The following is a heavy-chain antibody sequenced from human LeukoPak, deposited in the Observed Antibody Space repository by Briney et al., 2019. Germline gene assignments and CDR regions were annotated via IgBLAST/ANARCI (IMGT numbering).Heavy chain of an antibody. D-gene: IGHD2-21*01. CDR1: GYSFTSYW. V-gene: IGHV5-51*01. J-gene: IGHJ4*02. CDR2: IYPGDSDT. CDR3: ARRAYCGGDCYTFDY. Sequence: GESLKISCKGSGYSFTSYWIGWVRQMPGKGLEWMGIIYPGDSDTRYSPSFQGQVTISADKSISTAYLQWSSLKASDTAMYYCARRAYCGGDCYTFDYWGQGTLVTVSS.